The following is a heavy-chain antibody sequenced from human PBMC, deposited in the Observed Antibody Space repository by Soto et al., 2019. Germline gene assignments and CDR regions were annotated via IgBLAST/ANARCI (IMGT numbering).Heavy chain of an antibody. CDR3: ARRGYSYGLYYDYYGMDV. CDR1: GYTFTSYG. Sequence: QVQLVQSGAEVKKPGASVKVSCKASGYTFTSYGISWVRQAPGQGLEWMGWISAYNGNTNYAQKLQGRVTMTTDTSTSTAYMGLRSLRSDDTAVYYCARRGYSYGLYYDYYGMDVWGQGTTVTVSS. V-gene: IGHV1-18*04. CDR2: ISAYNGNT. D-gene: IGHD5-18*01. J-gene: IGHJ6*02.